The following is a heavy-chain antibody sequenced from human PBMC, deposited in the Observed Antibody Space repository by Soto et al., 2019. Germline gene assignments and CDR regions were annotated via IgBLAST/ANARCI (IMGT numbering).Heavy chain of an antibody. Sequence: GGSLRLSCAASGFTFSSYAMHWVRQAPGKGLEWVAVISYDGSNKYYADSVKGRFTISRDNSKNTLYLQMNSLRAEDTAVYYCATGDTAIALGMDVWGQGTTVTVSS. V-gene: IGHV3-30-3*01. CDR3: ATGDTAIALGMDV. D-gene: IGHD5-18*01. CDR2: ISYDGSNK. CDR1: GFTFSSYA. J-gene: IGHJ6*02.